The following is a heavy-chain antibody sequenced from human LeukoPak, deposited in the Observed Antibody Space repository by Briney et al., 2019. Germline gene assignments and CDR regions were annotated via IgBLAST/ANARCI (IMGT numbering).Heavy chain of an antibody. CDR2: INHSGST. CDR1: GGSFSGYY. CDR3: ARGGDIVVVVAATGAFDI. J-gene: IGHJ3*02. V-gene: IGHV4-34*01. D-gene: IGHD2-15*01. Sequence: SETLSLTCAVYGGSFSGYYWSWIRQPPGKGLEWIGEINHSGSTNYNPSLKSRVTISVDTSKNQFSLKLSSVTAADTAVYYCARGGDIVVVVAATGAFDIWGPGTMVTVSS.